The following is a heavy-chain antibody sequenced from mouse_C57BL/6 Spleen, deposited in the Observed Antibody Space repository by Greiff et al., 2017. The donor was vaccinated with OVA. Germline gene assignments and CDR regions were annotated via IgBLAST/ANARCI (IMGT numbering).Heavy chain of an antibody. CDR1: GYAFSSYW. Sequence: VKLMESGAELVKPGASVKISCKASGYAFSSYWMNWVKQRPGKGLEWIGQIYPGDGDTNYNGKFKGKATLTADKSSSTAYMQLSSLTSEDSAVYFCARSRYGNFSMDYWGQGTSVTVSS. CDR2: IYPGDGDT. V-gene: IGHV1-80*01. CDR3: ARSRYGNFSMDY. J-gene: IGHJ4*01. D-gene: IGHD2-10*02.